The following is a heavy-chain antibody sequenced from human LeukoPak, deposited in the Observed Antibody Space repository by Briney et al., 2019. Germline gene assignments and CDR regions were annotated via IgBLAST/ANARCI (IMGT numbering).Heavy chain of an antibody. Sequence: ASVKVSCKASGYTFTSYDVNWVRQATGQGLEWMGWINPNSGGTNYAQKFQGRVTMTRDTSISTAYMELSRLRSDDTAVYYCARGGLLRWYTVSYMDVWGKGTTVTISS. V-gene: IGHV1-2*02. D-gene: IGHD2-8*01. J-gene: IGHJ6*03. CDR3: ARGGLLRWYTVSYMDV. CDR1: GYTFTSYD. CDR2: INPNSGGT.